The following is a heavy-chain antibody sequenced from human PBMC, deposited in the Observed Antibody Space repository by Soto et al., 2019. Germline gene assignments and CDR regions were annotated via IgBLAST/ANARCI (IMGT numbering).Heavy chain of an antibody. D-gene: IGHD2-2*01. CDR1: GYTFTGYY. Sequence: ASVKVSCKASGYTFTGYYMHWVRQAPGQGLEWMGWINPNSGGTNYAQKFQGRVTMTRDTSISTAYMELSRLRSDDTAVYYCARVSTTRPYYYYGMDVWGQGTTVTVSS. CDR2: INPNSGGT. CDR3: ARVSTTRPYYYYGMDV. J-gene: IGHJ6*02. V-gene: IGHV1-2*02.